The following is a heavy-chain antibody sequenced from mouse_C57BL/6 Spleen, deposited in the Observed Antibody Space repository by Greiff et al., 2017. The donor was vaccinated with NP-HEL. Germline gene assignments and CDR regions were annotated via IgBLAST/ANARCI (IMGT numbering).Heavy chain of an antibody. CDR1: GYTFTSYW. J-gene: IGHJ3*01. CDR3: AIEAGTSSWFAY. D-gene: IGHD4-1*01. Sequence: QVQLQQPGAELVKPGASVKVSCKASGYTFTSYWMHWVKQRPGQGLEWIGRIHPSDGDTNYNQKFKGKATLTVDKSSSTAYMQMSSLTSEDSAVYYWAIEAGTSSWFAYWGQGTPVTVSA. CDR2: IHPSDGDT. V-gene: IGHV1-74*01.